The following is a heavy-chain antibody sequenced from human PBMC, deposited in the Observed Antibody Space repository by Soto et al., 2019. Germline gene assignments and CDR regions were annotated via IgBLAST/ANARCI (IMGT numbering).Heavy chain of an antibody. J-gene: IGHJ6*02. V-gene: IGHV1-2*02. D-gene: IGHD3-10*01. CDR3: ARVSISPRWFGELYDGMDV. CDR2: INPNSGGT. CDR1: GYTFTGYY. Sequence: ASVKVSCKASGYTFTGYYMHWVRQAPGQGLEWMGWINPNSGGTNYAQKFQGRVTMTRDTSISTANMELSRLRSDETDVYYCARVSISPRWFGELYDGMDVRGQGTTVTVSS.